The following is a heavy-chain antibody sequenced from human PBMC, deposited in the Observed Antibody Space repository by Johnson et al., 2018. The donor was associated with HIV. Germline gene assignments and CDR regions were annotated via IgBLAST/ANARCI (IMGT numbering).Heavy chain of an antibody. D-gene: IGHD3-16*01. CDR3: ASGEYVWGSFDVFDI. CDR2: ISYDGSNK. Sequence: QVQLVESGGGVVQPGRSLRLSCAASGFTFSSYGMHWVRQAPGKGLEWVAVISYDGSNKYYADYVKGRVTLSSANSKNTLYLQMNSLRAEETAVYNCASGEYVWGSFDVFDIWGQGTMVTVSS. V-gene: IGHV3-30*03. CDR1: GFTFSSYG. J-gene: IGHJ3*02.